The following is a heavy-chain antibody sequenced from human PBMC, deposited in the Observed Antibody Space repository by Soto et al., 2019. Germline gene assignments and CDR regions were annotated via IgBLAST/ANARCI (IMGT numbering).Heavy chain of an antibody. CDR1: GFTFSSYS. CDR3: ARDRGSYYAYDY. D-gene: IGHD1-26*01. J-gene: IGHJ4*02. V-gene: IGHV3-21*01. Sequence: ETLRLSCAASGFTFSSYSMNWVRQAPGKGLEWVSSISSSSSYIYYADSVKGRFTISRDNAKSSLYLQMNSLRAEDTAVYYCARDRGSYYAYDYWGQGTLVTVSS. CDR2: ISSSSSYI.